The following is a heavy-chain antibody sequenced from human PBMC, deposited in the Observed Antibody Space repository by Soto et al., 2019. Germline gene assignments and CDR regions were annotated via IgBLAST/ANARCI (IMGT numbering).Heavy chain of an antibody. CDR1: SDSISTFY. CDR2: IHYSGST. V-gene: IGHV4-59*01. Sequence: PPETLSLTCTVSSDSISTFYWSWIRQPPGKGLEWIGYIHYSGSTNYNPSLKSRVIISVDTSKNQFSLKLSSVTAADTAVYFCARVRSNLFDYWGQGTLVTVSS. CDR3: ARVRSNLFDY. J-gene: IGHJ4*02. D-gene: IGHD3-3*01.